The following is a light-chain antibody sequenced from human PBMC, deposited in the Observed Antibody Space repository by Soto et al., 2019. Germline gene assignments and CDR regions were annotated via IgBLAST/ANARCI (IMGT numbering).Light chain of an antibody. CDR1: SSNIGGYNY. CDR3: AAWDDSLRVVL. J-gene: IGLJ2*01. V-gene: IGLV1-47*02. Sequence: QSVLTQPPSASGTPGQRVTISCSGGSSNIGGYNYVYWYQQYPGTAPKLLVFGTNLRPSGVPDRFSASKSGTSGSLTISGRRSEDEADYCCAAWDDSLRVVLFGGGTKVTVL. CDR2: GTN.